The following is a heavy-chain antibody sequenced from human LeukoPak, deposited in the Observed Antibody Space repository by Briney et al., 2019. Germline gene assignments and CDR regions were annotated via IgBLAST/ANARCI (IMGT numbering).Heavy chain of an antibody. CDR3: AKVETSGGASCYALDY. J-gene: IGHJ4*02. Sequence: GGSLRLSCAASGFTFSSYSLTWVRQAPEEGLEWVSAISCSDGSTYYADYVKGRFTISRDDSQNTQYLQMNRLSVEDTVVYYCAKVETSGGASCYALDYWGQGTLVTVSS. V-gene: IGHV3-23*01. CDR1: GFTFSSYS. CDR2: ISCSDGST. D-gene: IGHD2-2*01.